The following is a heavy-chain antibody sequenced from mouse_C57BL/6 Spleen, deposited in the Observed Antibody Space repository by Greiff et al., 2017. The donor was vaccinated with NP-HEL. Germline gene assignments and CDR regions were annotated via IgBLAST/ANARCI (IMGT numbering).Heavy chain of an antibody. V-gene: IGHV1-80*01. Sequence: QVQLQQSGAELVKPGASVKISCKASGYAFSSYWMNWVKQRPGKGLEWIGQIYPGDGDTNYNGKFKGKATLTADKSSSTAYMQLSSLTSEDSAVYFCARGTYYYGSSYGFDYWGQGTTLTVSS. J-gene: IGHJ2*01. CDR2: IYPGDGDT. CDR1: GYAFSSYW. D-gene: IGHD1-1*01. CDR3: ARGTYYYGSSYGFDY.